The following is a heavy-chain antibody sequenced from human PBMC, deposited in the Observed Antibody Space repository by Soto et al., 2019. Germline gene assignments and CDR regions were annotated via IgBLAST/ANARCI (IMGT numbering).Heavy chain of an antibody. CDR1: GGSISSGGYY. V-gene: IGHV4-31*03. Sequence: QVQLQESGPGLVKPSQTLSLTCTVSGGSISSGGYYWSWIRQHTGKGLEWIGYIYYSGRTYYNPSLKSRVTISVDTSKHQFSLKLGAVTAADTAVYYCARASTGTVAGTRIDYWGQGTLVTVSS. J-gene: IGHJ4*02. CDR3: ARASTGTVAGTRIDY. D-gene: IGHD6-19*01. CDR2: IYYSGRT.